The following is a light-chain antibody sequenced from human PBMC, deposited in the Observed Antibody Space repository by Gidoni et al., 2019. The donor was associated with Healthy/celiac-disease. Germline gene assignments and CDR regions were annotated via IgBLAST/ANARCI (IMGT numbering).Light chain of an antibody. Sequence: DIVMTQSPDSLAVSLGERATVNCKSSQSVLYSANNKNYLAWYQQKPGQPPKLLIYWASTRESGVPDRFSGRGSGTDFTLTISSLQAEDVAVYYCQQYCSSPLTFGQGTKVEIK. CDR2: WAS. CDR1: QSVLYSANNKNY. V-gene: IGKV4-1*01. J-gene: IGKJ1*01. CDR3: QQYCSSPLT.